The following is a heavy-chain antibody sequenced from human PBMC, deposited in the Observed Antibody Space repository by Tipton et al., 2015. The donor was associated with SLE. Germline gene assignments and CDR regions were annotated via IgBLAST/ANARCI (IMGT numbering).Heavy chain of an antibody. V-gene: IGHV4-31*03. D-gene: IGHD2-2*01. CDR1: GASVNSGDYY. J-gene: IGHJ4*02. Sequence: TLSLTCTVSGASVNSGDYYXXXIRQHPGKGLEWIGXXXYSGSNSYNPSLKSRVTMSVDTSKNQFSLKLRSVTAADTAVYYCARDLGLXCSRTSCYGDNYFRYWGQGSLVTVSS. CDR2: XXYSGSN. CDR3: ARDLGLXCSRTSCYGDNYFRY.